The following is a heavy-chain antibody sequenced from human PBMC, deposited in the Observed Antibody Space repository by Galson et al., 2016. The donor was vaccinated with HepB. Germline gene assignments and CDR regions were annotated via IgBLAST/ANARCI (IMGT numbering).Heavy chain of an antibody. D-gene: IGHD3-16*01. CDR3: TTLMGWGSRPYYYDNMDV. CDR1: GVSVSDNF. J-gene: IGHJ6*02. V-gene: IGHV3-53*01. CDR2: LYPNGNT. Sequence: SLRLSCAASGVSVSDNFLTWVRQAPGKGLEWVSTLYPNGNTFYADPVRGRFTISRDNSKNTLFYQMDSLSREDTAGYHITTLMGWGSRPYYYDNMDVWGQGTTVTVSS.